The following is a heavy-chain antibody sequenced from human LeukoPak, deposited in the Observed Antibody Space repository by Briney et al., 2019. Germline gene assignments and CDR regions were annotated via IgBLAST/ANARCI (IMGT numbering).Heavy chain of an antibody. CDR2: ISGSGGST. Sequence: PGGPLRLSCAASGFTFSSYAMSWVRQAPGKGLEWVSAISGSGGSTYYADSVKGRFTISRDNSKNTLYPQMNSLRAEDTAVYYCAKDQDYYGSGSPFDYWGQGTLVTVSS. D-gene: IGHD3-10*01. CDR3: AKDQDYYGSGSPFDY. J-gene: IGHJ4*02. CDR1: GFTFSSYA. V-gene: IGHV3-23*01.